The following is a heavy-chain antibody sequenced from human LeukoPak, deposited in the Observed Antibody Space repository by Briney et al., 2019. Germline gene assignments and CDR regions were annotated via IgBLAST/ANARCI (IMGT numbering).Heavy chain of an antibody. CDR3: AKEHMAAAVYYFDY. CDR2: INPSSGNT. CDR1: GFTLTKHA. V-gene: IGHV3-23*01. D-gene: IGHD2-15*01. J-gene: IGHJ4*02. Sequence: GGSLRLSCAASGFTLTKHAMSWVRQAPGKGLEWVSSINPSSGNTYYADSVKGRFTISGDYSKNTLYLQMNSLRAEDTAVYYCAKEHMAAAVYYFDYWGQGTLVTVSS.